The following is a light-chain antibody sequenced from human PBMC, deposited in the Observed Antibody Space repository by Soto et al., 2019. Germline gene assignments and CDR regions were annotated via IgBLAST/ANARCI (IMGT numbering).Light chain of an antibody. J-gene: IGKJ5*01. V-gene: IGKV1-27*01. CDR3: QKYSSAFSIT. Sequence: DIQMTQSPSSLSASVGDRVTITCRASQGISNYLAWYQQKPGKVPKLLIYAASTLQSGVPSRFSGSGSGTDFTLTISSLQPEDVATYYCQKYSSAFSITFGQGTRLEIK. CDR1: QGISNY. CDR2: AAS.